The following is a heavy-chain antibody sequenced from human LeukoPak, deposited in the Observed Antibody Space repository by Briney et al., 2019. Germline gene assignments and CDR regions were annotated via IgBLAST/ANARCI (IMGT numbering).Heavy chain of an antibody. Sequence: PGGSLRLSCAASGFDFSEHEMDWVRQAPGKGHEWLAGIRNKNRGYITEYAASVRGRFTISRDDSTNSLYLQMNSLKTEDTALYYCVKPSQGYLQNWGQGTLVTVSS. D-gene: IGHD2-15*01. J-gene: IGHJ1*01. CDR2: IRNKNRGYIT. CDR3: VKPSQGYLQN. V-gene: IGHV3-72*01. CDR1: GFDFSEHE.